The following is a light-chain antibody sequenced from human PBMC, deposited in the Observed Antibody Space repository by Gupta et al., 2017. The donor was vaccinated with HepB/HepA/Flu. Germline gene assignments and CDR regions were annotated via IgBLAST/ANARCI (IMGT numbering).Light chain of an antibody. Sequence: EIVLTQSPGTLSLSPGERASLSCRASQSVSSSYLAWYQQKPGQSPRLLIYGASSRVAGVPDRFSGSGYGRDFALTISILEPEDLAVYYCQHYGSTPPVTVGKGTRLETK. CDR1: QSVSSSY. CDR3: QHYGSTPPVT. J-gene: IGKJ5*01. CDR2: GAS. V-gene: IGKV3-20*01.